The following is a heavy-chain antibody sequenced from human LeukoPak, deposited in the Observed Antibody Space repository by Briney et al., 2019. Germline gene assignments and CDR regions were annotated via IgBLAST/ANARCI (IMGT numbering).Heavy chain of an antibody. D-gene: IGHD2-15*01. Sequence: GESLKISCKGSGYSFTSYWIGWVRQMPGKGLEWMGIIYPGDSDTRYSTSFQGQVTISADKSISTAYLQWSSLKASDTAMYYCARHCSGGSCPSWSFDYWGQGTLVTVSS. V-gene: IGHV5-51*01. J-gene: IGHJ4*02. CDR3: ARHCSGGSCPSWSFDY. CDR2: IYPGDSDT. CDR1: GYSFTSYW.